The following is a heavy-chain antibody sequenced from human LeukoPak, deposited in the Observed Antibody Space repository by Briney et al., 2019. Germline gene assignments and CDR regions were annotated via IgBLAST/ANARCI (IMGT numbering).Heavy chain of an antibody. CDR3: AKVALGYCSGSSCYYFDY. CDR2: INAFGART. CDR1: GFTFSGYA. D-gene: IGHD2-15*01. J-gene: IGHJ4*02. Sequence: PGGSLRLSCEASGFTFSGYAMSWVRQAPGKGLEWVSSINAFGARTYYADSVKGRFTISRDNSKNTLYLQMNSLRAEDTALYYCAKVALGYCSGSSCYYFDYGGQRTLLTVSS. V-gene: IGHV3-23*01.